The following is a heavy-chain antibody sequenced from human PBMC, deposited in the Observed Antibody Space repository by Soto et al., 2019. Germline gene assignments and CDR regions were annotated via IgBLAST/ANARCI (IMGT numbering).Heavy chain of an antibody. J-gene: IGHJ6*02. Sequence: QVQLVQSGAEVKKPGASVKDSCKASGYTFTSYDIHWVRQATGQGLEWMGWMNPNSGNTGYAQKFQGRVTMTRNTSRSTAYMELSSLRSEDTAVYDGARERTGTTSMDVWGQGTKVPVSS. CDR2: MNPNSGNT. CDR3: ARERTGTTSMDV. D-gene: IGHD1-1*01. CDR1: GYTFTSYD. V-gene: IGHV1-8*01.